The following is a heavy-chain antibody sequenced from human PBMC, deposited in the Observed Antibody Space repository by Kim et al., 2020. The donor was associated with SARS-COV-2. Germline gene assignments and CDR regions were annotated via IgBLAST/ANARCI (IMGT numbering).Heavy chain of an antibody. CDR3: AREGGGYCSGGSCYSDY. CDR2: IKQDGSKK. Sequence: GGSLRLSCAASGFTFSSYWMSWVRQAPGKGLEWVATIKQDGSKKYYVDSVKGRFTISRDNAKNSLYLQMNSLRAEDTAVYYCAREGGGYCSGGSCYSDYWGQGTLVTVSS. D-gene: IGHD2-15*01. CDR1: GFTFSSYW. J-gene: IGHJ4*02. V-gene: IGHV3-7*01.